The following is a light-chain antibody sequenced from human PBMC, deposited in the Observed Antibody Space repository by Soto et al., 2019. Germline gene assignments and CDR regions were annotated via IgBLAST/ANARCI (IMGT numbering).Light chain of an antibody. J-gene: IGKJ4*01. CDR1: QSVSSY. CDR3: QQRSNGLT. CDR2: DTS. Sequence: EIVLTQSPATLSLSPGERATLSCRASQSVSSYLAWYQQKPGQAPRLLIYDTSTRAAGIAARFSGSGSGTEFTLTISSLQSEDSAVYYCQQRSNGLTFGGGTKVDIK. V-gene: IGKV3-11*01.